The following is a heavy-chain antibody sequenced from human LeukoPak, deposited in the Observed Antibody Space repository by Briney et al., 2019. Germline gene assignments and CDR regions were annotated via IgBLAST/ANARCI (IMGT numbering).Heavy chain of an antibody. CDR2: MREDGREI. CDR3: ARGGATRGRFEN. J-gene: IGHJ4*02. CDR1: GFPFNVQT. D-gene: IGHD1-26*01. Sequence: GGSLRLSCAASGFPFNVQTMSWVRQAPGKGLDWVASMREDGREIYYVDSAKDRFTISRDNPKNSLYLQMNFLRAEDTAVYYCARGGATRGRFENWGQGTLVTVSS. V-gene: IGHV3-7*01.